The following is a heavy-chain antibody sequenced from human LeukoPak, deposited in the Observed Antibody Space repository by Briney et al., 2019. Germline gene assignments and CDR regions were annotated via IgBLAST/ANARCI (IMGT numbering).Heavy chain of an antibody. Sequence: GGSLRLSCAASEFTFSSYAMSWVRQAPGRGLEWVSAIGTGGGTYYADSVKGRFTISRENFKSTLFLQMSSLRAEDTAVYFCARVRSGGYYHFDYWDQGTLVTVSS. V-gene: IGHV3-23*01. CDR3: ARVRSGGYYHFDY. J-gene: IGHJ4*02. CDR2: IGTGGGT. CDR1: EFTFSSYA. D-gene: IGHD3-22*01.